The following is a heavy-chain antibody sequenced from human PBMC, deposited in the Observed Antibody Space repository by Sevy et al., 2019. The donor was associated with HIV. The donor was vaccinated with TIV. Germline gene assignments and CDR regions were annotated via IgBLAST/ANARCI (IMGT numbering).Heavy chain of an antibody. CDR3: AKEVSVRCYSDY. D-gene: IGHD2-21*02. J-gene: IGHJ4*02. Sequence: GGSLRLSCVTSGFTFSSYAMSWVRQTPGKGLEWVSAIGRSADYTYYADSVKGRFTISRDNSKNTLYLQMNGLRAEDTAVYYCAKEVSVRCYSDYWGQGTLVTVSS. V-gene: IGHV3-23*01. CDR1: GFTFSSYA. CDR2: IGRSADYT.